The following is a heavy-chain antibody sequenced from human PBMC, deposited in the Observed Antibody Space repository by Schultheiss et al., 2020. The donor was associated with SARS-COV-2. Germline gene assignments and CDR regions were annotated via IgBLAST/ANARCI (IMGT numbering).Heavy chain of an antibody. V-gene: IGHV3-48*01. Sequence: GGSLRLSCAASGFTFSSYWMSWVRQAPGKGLEWVSYISSGGSTIYYADSVKGRFTVSRDNSKNMLCLQMNSLRAEDTAVYYCARDPIYGDYGGARGVFDYWGQGTLVTVSS. J-gene: IGHJ4*02. D-gene: IGHD4-17*01. CDR1: GFTFSSYW. CDR3: ARDPIYGDYGGARGVFDY. CDR2: ISSGGSTI.